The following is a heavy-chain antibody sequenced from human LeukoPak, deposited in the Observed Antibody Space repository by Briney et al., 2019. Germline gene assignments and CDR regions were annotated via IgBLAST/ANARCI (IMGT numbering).Heavy chain of an antibody. CDR3: ARDIDNWGLVDY. CDR2: ISSNGGNT. CDR1: GFTFSSYA. J-gene: IGHJ4*02. V-gene: IGHV3-64*01. D-gene: IGHD7-27*01. Sequence: GGSLRLSCAASGFTFSSYAMHWVRQAPGKGLEYVSAISSNGGNTYYANSVKGRFTISRDNSKNTLYLQMGSLRAEDMAVYYCARDIDNWGLVDYWGQGTLVTVSS.